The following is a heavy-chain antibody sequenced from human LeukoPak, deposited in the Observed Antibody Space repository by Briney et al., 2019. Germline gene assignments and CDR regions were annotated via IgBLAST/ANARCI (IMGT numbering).Heavy chain of an antibody. J-gene: IGHJ4*02. CDR3: AKVRKDSRCYYSYYFDY. V-gene: IGHV3-23*01. CDR1: GFTFSNYA. D-gene: IGHD3-10*01. Sequence: GGSLRLSCAASGFTFSNYAMSWVRQAPGKGLEWVSAISGSGGSTYYADSVKGRFTISRDNSKNTLYLQMNSLRTEDTAVYYCAKVRKDSRCYYSYYFDYRGQGTLVTVSS. CDR2: ISGSGGST.